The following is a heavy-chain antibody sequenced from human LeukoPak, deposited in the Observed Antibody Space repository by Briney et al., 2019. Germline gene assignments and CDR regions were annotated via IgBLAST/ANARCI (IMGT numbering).Heavy chain of an antibody. CDR3: ARARQYGDSDY. Sequence: GASVKVSCKASGYTFTGYYMHWVRQAPGQGLEWMGRIIPILGIANYAQKFQGRVTITADKSTSTAYMELSSLRSEDTAVYYCARARQYGDSDYWGQGTLVTVSS. D-gene: IGHD4-17*01. CDR2: IIPILGIA. J-gene: IGHJ4*02. V-gene: IGHV1-69*04. CDR1: GYTFTGYY.